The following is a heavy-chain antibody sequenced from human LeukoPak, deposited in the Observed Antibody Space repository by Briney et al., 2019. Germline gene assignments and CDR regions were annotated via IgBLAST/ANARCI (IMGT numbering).Heavy chain of an antibody. CDR3: AGTYMTSARFDP. CDR2: IYHSGST. D-gene: IGHD2-21*02. CDR1: GYSISSGYY. J-gene: IGHJ5*02. Sequence: SETLSLTCTVSGYSISSGYYWGWIRQPPGKGLEWIGSIYHSGSTYYNPSLKSRITKSVDTSRNRFSLKLSSVTAADTAVYYCAGTYMTSARFDPWGQGTLVTVSS. V-gene: IGHV4-38-2*02.